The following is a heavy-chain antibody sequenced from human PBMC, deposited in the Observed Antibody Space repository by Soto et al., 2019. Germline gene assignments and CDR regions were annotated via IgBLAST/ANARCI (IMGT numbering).Heavy chain of an antibody. J-gene: IGHJ4*02. D-gene: IGHD2-15*01. CDR3: ARRCSGGSCSGVYFDY. Sequence: QVQLQESGPGLVKPSQTLSLTCTVSGGSISSGDYYWSWIRQPPGKGLEWIGYIYYSGSTYYNPSLKRRVTLSVDTPWHQCSLKLSSVTAADTAVYYCARRCSGGSCSGVYFDYWGQGTLVTVSS. CDR2: IYYSGST. CDR1: GGSISSGDYY. V-gene: IGHV4-30-4*01.